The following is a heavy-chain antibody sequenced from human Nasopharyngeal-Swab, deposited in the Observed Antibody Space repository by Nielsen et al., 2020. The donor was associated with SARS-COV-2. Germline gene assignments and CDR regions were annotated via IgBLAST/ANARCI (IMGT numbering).Heavy chain of an antibody. CDR3: AKVKRPIVVVPAATDY. D-gene: IGHD2-2*01. J-gene: IGHJ4*02. V-gene: IGHV3-23*01. CDR1: GFTFRSYA. CDR2: ISGSGGST. Sequence: GESLKISCAASGFTFRSYARGGVRQAPGKGLEWVSAISGSGGSTYYADSVKGRFTISRDNSKNTLYLQMNSLRPEDTAVYYCAKVKRPIVVVPAATDYWGQGTLVTVSS.